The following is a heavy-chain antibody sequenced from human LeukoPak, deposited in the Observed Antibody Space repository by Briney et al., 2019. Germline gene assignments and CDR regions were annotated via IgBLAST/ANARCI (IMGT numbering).Heavy chain of an antibody. CDR3: ARNPYGTGHFDP. J-gene: IGHJ5*02. D-gene: IGHD2-8*02. CDR1: GYTFTTYD. Sequence: EASVKVSCKASGYTFTTYDINWVRQATGRGLEWLGWMSPNNGHTGYAQKFQGRVTLTRDTSINTAYMELSSLTSEDTAVYYCARNPYGTGHFDPWGQGSLVTVPS. CDR2: MSPNNGHT. V-gene: IGHV1-8*01.